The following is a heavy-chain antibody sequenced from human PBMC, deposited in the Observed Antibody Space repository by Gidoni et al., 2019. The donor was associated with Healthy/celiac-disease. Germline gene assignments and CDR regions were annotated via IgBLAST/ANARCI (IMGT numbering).Heavy chain of an antibody. CDR2: IKSKTDGGTT. D-gene: IGHD3-10*01. CDR1: GFTFSNAW. CDR3: TTDWVQTMVREFPDY. Sequence: EVQLVESGGGLVKPGGSLRLSCAASGFTFSNAWMSWVRQAPGKGLEWVGRIKSKTDGGTTDYAAPVKGRFTISRDDSKNTLYLQMNSLKTEDTAVYYCTTDWVQTMVREFPDYWGQGTLVTVSS. J-gene: IGHJ4*02. V-gene: IGHV3-15*01.